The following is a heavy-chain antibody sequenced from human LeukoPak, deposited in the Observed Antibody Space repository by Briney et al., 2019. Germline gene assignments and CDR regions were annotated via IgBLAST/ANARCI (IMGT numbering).Heavy chain of an antibody. CDR3: ARDWCTNGVCFSWYFDL. CDR1: GYTFTIYG. J-gene: IGHJ2*01. Sequence: ASVKVSCKASGYTFTIYGISWVRKAPGQGLEWMGWISAYNGNTNYAQKLQGRVTMTTDTSTSTAYMELRSLRSDDTAVYYCARDWCTNGVCFSWYFDLWGGGTLVTVSS. V-gene: IGHV1-18*01. D-gene: IGHD2-8*01. CDR2: ISAYNGNT.